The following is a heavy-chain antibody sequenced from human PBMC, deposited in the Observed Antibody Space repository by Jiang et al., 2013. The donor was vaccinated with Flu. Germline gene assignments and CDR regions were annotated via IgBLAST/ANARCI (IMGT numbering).Heavy chain of an antibody. J-gene: IGHJ3*02. Sequence: GPGLVKPSETLSLTCTVSGGSISSSSYYWGWIRQPPGKGLEWIGSIYYSGSTYYNPSLKSRVTISVDTSKNQFSLKLSSVTAADTAVYYCARHPRYCSGGSCLRGAFDIWGQGDNGHRLF. CDR3: ARHPRYCSGGSCLRGAFDI. CDR2: IYYSGST. CDR1: GGSISSSSYY. V-gene: IGHV4-39*01. D-gene: IGHD2-15*01.